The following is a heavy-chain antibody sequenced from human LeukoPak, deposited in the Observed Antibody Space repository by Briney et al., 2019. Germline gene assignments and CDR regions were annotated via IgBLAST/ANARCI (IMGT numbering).Heavy chain of an antibody. V-gene: IGHV3-33*06. Sequence: GGSLRLSWAASGFTFSSYGMHWVRQAPGKGLEGGAVIWYDGSNKYYADSVKGRFTISRDNSKNTLYLQMNSLRAEDTAVYYCAKGAVVGTIGNFDDWGQGTLVTVSS. J-gene: IGHJ4*02. CDR1: GFTFSSYG. D-gene: IGHD6-19*01. CDR3: AKGAVVGTIGNFDD. CDR2: IWYDGSNK.